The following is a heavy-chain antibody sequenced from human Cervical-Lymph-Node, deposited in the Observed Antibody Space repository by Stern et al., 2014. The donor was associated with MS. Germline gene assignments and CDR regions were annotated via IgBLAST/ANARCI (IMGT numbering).Heavy chain of an antibody. J-gene: IGHJ4*02. V-gene: IGHV3-30*18. CDR2: ISLDGSNI. CDR1: GFIFSNYG. D-gene: IGHD7-27*01. CDR3: AKDRGEFHRPLGIADY. Sequence: VQLVESGGGVVQPGRSLRLSCAVSGFIFSNYGMHWVRQAPGKGLGWVAVISLDGSNIDIADSVKGRFTISRDNSKDTLSLQMNSVRLEDTAVYYCAKDRGEFHRPLGIADYWGQGTLVTVSS.